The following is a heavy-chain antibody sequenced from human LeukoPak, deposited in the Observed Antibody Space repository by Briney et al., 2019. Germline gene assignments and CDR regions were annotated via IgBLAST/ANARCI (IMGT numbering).Heavy chain of an antibody. J-gene: IGHJ4*02. CDR2: ISGSGGST. D-gene: IGHD6-19*01. V-gene: IGHV3-23*01. CDR1: GFTFSSYA. CDR3: AKDYSSGWHFDY. Sequence: TGGSLRLSCAASGFTFSSYAMSWVRQAPGEGLEWVSAISGSGGSTYYADSVKGRFPISRDNSKHTLYLQMNSLRAEDTAVYYCAKDYSSGWHFDYWGQGTLVTASS.